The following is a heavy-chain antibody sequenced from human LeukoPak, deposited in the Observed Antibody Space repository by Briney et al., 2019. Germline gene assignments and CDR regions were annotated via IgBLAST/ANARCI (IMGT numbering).Heavy chain of an antibody. CDR3: ARRVQYYDSSGYRNNWFDP. D-gene: IGHD3-22*01. CDR2: IYYSGST. CDR1: GGSLSSYY. V-gene: IGHV4-59*01. Sequence: SETLSLTCTVSGGSLSSYYWSWIRQPPGKGLEWIVYIYYSGSTNYNPSLKSRVTISVDTSKNHFSLRLSSVTAADTAVYYCARRVQYYDSSGYRNNWFDPWGQGTLVTVSS. J-gene: IGHJ5*02.